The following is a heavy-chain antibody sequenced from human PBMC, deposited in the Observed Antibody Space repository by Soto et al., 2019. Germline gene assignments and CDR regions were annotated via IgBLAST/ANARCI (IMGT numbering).Heavy chain of an antibody. CDR3: SILRYCLTSRFFPLWFDS. V-gene: IGHV4-30-4*01. J-gene: IGHJ5*01. Sequence: NPYPRCSVYDESIANVDYLWGWVRQPRRQALEYIGYIYKSETTYYNPSFESRVAISVDTSKSQFSLNVTSVTAADTAVYFFSILRYCLTSRFFPLWFDSWGQGALV. CDR1: DESIANVDYL. CDR2: IYKSETT. D-gene: IGHD2-15*01.